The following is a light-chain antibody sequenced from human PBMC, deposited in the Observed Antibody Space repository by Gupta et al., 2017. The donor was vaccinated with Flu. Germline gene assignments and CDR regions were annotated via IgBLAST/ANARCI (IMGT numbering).Light chain of an antibody. J-gene: IGLJ6*01. CDR1: SSDVGSYNL. CDR3: CSYGGSGDV. V-gene: IGLV2-23*01. CDR2: EGS. Sequence: QSITISCTGTSSDVGSYNLVSWYQQQPGKAPKLMSYEGSKRPSGVSNRVSGSKSGNTASLRISGLQAEDEADYYGCSYGGSGDVFGSGTKVTVL.